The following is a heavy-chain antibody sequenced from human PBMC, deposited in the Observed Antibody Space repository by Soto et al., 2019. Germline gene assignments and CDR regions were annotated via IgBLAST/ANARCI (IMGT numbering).Heavy chain of an antibody. CDR1: GFTFSSYA. CDR3: ARDFYDYIWGSYRAWEKLVY. V-gene: IGHV3-23*01. CDR2: ISGSGGST. D-gene: IGHD3-16*02. J-gene: IGHJ4*02. Sequence: GGSLRLSCAASGFTFSSYAMSWVRQAPGKGLEWVSAISGSGGSTYYADSVKGRFTISRDNSKNTLYLQMNSLRAEDTAVYYCARDFYDYIWGSYRAWEKLVYWGQGTLVTVSS.